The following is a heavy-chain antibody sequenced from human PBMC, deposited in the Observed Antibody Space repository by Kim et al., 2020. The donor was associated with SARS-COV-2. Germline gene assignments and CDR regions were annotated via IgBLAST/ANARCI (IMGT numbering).Heavy chain of an antibody. V-gene: IGHV3-74*01. J-gene: IGHJ4*02. D-gene: IGHD3-22*01. CDR3: ARRYYDSRGYYYFDS. CDR2: INGDGSTT. CDR1: GFTFRTYW. Sequence: GGSLRLSCAASGFTFRTYWMHWVRQAQGKGLVWVSRINGDGSTTNYADSVKGRFTISRDNAKNTLYLQLNSLRAEDTAVYYCARRYYDSRGYYYFDSWRQGTLVTVSS.